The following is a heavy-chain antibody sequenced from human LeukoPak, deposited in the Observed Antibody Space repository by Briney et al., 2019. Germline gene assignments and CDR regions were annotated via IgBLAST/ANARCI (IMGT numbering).Heavy chain of an antibody. CDR3: AKGRITIFGVVESYYMDV. CDR2: ISWDGGST. D-gene: IGHD3-3*01. J-gene: IGHJ6*03. CDR1: GFTFDDYA. Sequence: GGSLRLSCAASGFTFDDYAMSWVRQAPGKGLEWVSLISWDGGSTYYADSVKGRFTISRDNSKNSLYLQMNSLRAEDTALYYCAKGRITIFGVVESYYMDVWGKGTTVTVSS. V-gene: IGHV3-43D*03.